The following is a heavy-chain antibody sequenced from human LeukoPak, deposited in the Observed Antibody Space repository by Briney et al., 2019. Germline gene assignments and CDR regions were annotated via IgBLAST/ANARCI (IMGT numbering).Heavy chain of an antibody. Sequence: PSETLSLTCTVSGGSVSSDNYYWSWVRQPAGKGLEWIGRFYTSGTINYNPSLKSRVTISVDTSKNQFSLELSSVTAADTAVYYCARKIIAAAGYFDYWGQGTLVTVSS. CDR1: GGSVSSDNYY. D-gene: IGHD6-13*01. V-gene: IGHV4-61*02. CDR2: FYTSGTI. J-gene: IGHJ4*02. CDR3: ARKIIAAAGYFDY.